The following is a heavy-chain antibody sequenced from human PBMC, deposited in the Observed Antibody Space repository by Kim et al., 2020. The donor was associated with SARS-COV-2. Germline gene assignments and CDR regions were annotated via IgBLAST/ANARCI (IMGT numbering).Heavy chain of an antibody. CDR3: ARGGYYDSSGYLDY. J-gene: IGHJ4*02. Sequence: GGSLRLSCAASGFTFSSYAMHWVRQAPGKGLEYVSAISSNGGSTYYADSVKGRFTISRDNSKNTLYLQMGSLRAEDMAVYYCARGGYYDSSGYLDYWGQGTLVTVSS. D-gene: IGHD3-22*01. CDR1: GFTFSSYA. CDR2: ISSNGGST. V-gene: IGHV3-64*02.